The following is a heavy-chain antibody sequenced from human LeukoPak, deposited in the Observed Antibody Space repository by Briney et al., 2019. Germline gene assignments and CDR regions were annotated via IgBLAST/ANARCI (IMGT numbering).Heavy chain of an antibody. CDR3: AKGDLEN. J-gene: IGHJ4*02. Sequence: GGSLRLSCAASGFTVNYWMSWARQAPGKGLEWVATMTHDGSDEYYLDSVKGRFTISRDSARNSIYLQMNSLRVEDTSTYYCAKGDLENWGQGTLVTVSS. CDR2: MTHDGSDE. CDR1: GFTVNYW. V-gene: IGHV3-7*01.